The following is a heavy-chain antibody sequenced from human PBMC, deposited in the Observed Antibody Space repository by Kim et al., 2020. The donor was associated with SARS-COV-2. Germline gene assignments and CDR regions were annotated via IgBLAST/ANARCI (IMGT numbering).Heavy chain of an antibody. V-gene: IGHV5-51*01. Sequence: PSFQGQVTISADTSISTAYLQWSSLKASDTAMYYCARLRYQLLYGAFDIWGQGTMVTVSS. CDR3: ARLRYQLLYGAFDI. J-gene: IGHJ3*02. D-gene: IGHD2-2*02.